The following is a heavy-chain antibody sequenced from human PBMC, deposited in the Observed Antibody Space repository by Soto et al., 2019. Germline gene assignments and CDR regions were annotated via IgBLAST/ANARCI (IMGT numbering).Heavy chain of an antibody. CDR2: IYYSGST. Sequence: KTSETLSLTCTVSGGSIITSDHYWGWIRQPPGKGLEWIGSIYYSGSTYYSPSLKSRVTISVDTSKNQFSLRLSSVTATDTAVYYCVRGRDYYGSGSSYLRQHFDYWGQGALVTVSS. CDR1: GGSIITSDHY. J-gene: IGHJ4*02. V-gene: IGHV4-39*01. CDR3: VRGRDYYGSGSSYLRQHFDY. D-gene: IGHD3-10*01.